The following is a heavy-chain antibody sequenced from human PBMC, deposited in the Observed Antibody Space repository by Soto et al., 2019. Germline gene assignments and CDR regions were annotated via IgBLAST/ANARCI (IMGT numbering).Heavy chain of an antibody. Sequence: PGGSLRLSCAASGFTFSSYGMHWVRQAPGKGLEWVAVISYDGSNKYYADSVKGRFTISRDNSKNTLYLQMNSLRAEDTAVYYCAKTRWELLSPLDCWGQGTLVTVSS. J-gene: IGHJ4*02. V-gene: IGHV3-30*18. D-gene: IGHD1-26*01. CDR3: AKTRWELLSPLDC. CDR1: GFTFSSYG. CDR2: ISYDGSNK.